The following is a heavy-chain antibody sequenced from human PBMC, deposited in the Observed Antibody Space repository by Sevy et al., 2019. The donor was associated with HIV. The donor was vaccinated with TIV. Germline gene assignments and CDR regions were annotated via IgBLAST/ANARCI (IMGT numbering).Heavy chain of an antibody. CDR2: ISAYNGNT. D-gene: IGHD1-26*01. CDR3: ARDRVGATSFDY. V-gene: IGHV1-18*01. J-gene: IGHJ4*02. CDR1: GYTFTSYG. Sequence: ASVKVSCKASGYTFTSYGISWVRQAPGQGLEWMGWISAYNGNTNYAQKLQGSVTMTTDTSTSTAYMELRSLRSDDTAVYYCARDRVGATSFDYWGQGTLVTVSS.